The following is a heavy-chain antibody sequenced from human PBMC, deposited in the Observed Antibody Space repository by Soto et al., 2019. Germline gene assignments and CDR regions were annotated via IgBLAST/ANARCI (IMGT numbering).Heavy chain of an antibody. Sequence: GALRLSCAACGCTVSSYAMSWVRQAPGKGLEWVSAISGSGGSTYYADSVKGRFTISRDNSKNTLYLQMNSLRAEDTAVYYCAKDQGTYYYDSSGYYWGQGTLVTV. D-gene: IGHD3-22*01. J-gene: IGHJ4*02. V-gene: IGHV3-23*01. CDR3: AKDQGTYYYDSSGYY. CDR1: GCTVSSYA. CDR2: ISGSGGST.